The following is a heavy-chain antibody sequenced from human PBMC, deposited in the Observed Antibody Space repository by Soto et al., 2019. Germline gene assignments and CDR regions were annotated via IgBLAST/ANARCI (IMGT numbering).Heavy chain of an antibody. CDR1: GFTFRSYW. V-gene: IGHV3-7*01. Sequence: PGGSLRLSCAASGFTFRSYWMSWVRQAPGKGLEWVANINQDGSEKYYVDSVKGRFTISRDNAKNSLYLQVNSLRAEDTAVYYCARGGVEAGLYLDNWGQGALVTVSS. CDR3: ARGGVEAGLYLDN. J-gene: IGHJ4*02. D-gene: IGHD3-16*01. CDR2: INQDGSEK.